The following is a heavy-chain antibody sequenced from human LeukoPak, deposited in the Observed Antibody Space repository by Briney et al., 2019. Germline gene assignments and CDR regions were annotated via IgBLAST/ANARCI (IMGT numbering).Heavy chain of an antibody. J-gene: IGHJ4*02. Sequence: GGSLRLSCAASGFAFNNYAMNWVRQAPGKGLEWVSSISTTSDYIYYADSVKGRFTISRDNAKSILYLQMHSLRAEDTAVYYCARLYDGSAYHADHFDYWGQGTLVIVSS. V-gene: IGHV3-21*01. CDR3: ARLYDGSAYHADHFDY. CDR2: ISTTSDYI. D-gene: IGHD3-22*01. CDR1: GFAFNNYA.